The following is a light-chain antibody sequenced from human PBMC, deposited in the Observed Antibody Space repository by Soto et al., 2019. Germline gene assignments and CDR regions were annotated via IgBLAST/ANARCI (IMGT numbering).Light chain of an antibody. J-gene: IGKJ2*01. CDR2: GAS. CDR1: QSVSSN. CDR3: QQYNNWPHLYT. Sequence: EIVMTQSPATLSVSPGERATLSCRASQSVSSNLAWYQQKPGQAPRLLIYGASTRATGIRARFSGSGSGTEFTLTISSLQSEDFAVYYCQQYNNWPHLYTFGQGTKLEIK. V-gene: IGKV3-15*01.